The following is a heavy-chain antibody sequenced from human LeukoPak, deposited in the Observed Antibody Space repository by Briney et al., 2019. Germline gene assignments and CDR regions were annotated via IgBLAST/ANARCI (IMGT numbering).Heavy chain of an antibody. CDR2: IYTSGST. D-gene: IGHD3-16*01. V-gene: IGHV4-4*07. J-gene: IGHJ6*02. CDR1: GGSISSYY. CDR3: ARDGARVNYYYYYGMDV. Sequence: PSETLSLTCTVSGGSISSYYWSWLRQPAGKGLEWIGRIYTSGSTNYNPSLKSRVTMSVDTSKNQFSLKLSSVTAADTAVYYCARDGARVNYYYYYGMDVWGQGTTVTVSS.